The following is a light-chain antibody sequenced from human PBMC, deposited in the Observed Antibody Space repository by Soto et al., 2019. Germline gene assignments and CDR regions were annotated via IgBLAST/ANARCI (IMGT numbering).Light chain of an antibody. V-gene: IGKV3-20*01. CDR2: GAS. Sequence: EIVLTQAPGTLSLSPGERATLSCRASQSVSSSYLAWYQQKPGQAPRLLIYGASSRATGIPGRFSGSGSGTDFTLTISTLEPEDFAVYYCQQYGSSPFTFGQGTRVEIK. J-gene: IGKJ5*01. CDR3: QQYGSSPFT. CDR1: QSVSSSY.